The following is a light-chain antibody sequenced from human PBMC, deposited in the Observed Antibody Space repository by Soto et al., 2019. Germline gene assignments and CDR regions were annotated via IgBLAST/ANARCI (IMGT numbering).Light chain of an antibody. CDR2: DVS. Sequence: QSPLTQPASVSGSPGQSIAISCTGTSSDVGGYNYVSWYQLHPDKAPKLIIYDVSNRPSGVSNRFSGSKSGNTASLTISGLQPEDEADYYCSSYTSSITRVFGTGTKLTVL. V-gene: IGLV2-14*01. CDR3: SSYTSSITRV. CDR1: SSDVGGYNY. J-gene: IGLJ1*01.